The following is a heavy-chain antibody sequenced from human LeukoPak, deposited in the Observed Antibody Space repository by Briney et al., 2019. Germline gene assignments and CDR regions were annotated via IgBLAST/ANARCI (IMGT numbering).Heavy chain of an antibody. V-gene: IGHV4-31*03. D-gene: IGHD1-26*01. CDR1: GDSINSGYH. CDR2: IYYNGRT. J-gene: IGHJ6*03. Sequence: SQTLSLTCTVSGDSINSGYHWSWIRQQPGKGLEWIGNIYYNGRTYHKTSLKSRIIITVDMSKNQISLQLSPVTAADTAVYYCARDLRGSPMDVWGKGTPVAVSS. CDR3: ARDLRGSPMDV.